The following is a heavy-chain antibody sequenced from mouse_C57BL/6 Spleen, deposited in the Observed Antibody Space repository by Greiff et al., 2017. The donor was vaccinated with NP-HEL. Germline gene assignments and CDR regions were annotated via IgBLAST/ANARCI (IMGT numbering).Heavy chain of an antibody. D-gene: IGHD2-1*01. J-gene: IGHJ2*01. CDR1: GYAFSSSW. V-gene: IGHV1-82*01. CDR2: IYPGDGDT. CDR3: ARLGIYYGNYVDY. Sequence: QVQLQQSGPELVKPGASVKISCKASGYAFSSSWMNWVKQRPGKGLEWIGRIYPGDGDTNYNGKFKGKATLTADKSSSTAYMQLSSLTSEDSAVYFCARLGIYYGNYVDYWGQGTTLTVSS.